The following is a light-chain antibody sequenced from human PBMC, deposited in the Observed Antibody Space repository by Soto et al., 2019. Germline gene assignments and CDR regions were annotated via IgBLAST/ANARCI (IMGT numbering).Light chain of an antibody. Sequence: EIVLTQSPGTLSLSPGERATLSRRASQSVSSSYLAWYQQKPGQAPRLLIYGASSRATDIPDRFSGSGSGTDFTLTISRLEPEDFAVYYCQQYGSSPPITFGQGTRLEIK. CDR1: QSVSSSY. V-gene: IGKV3-20*01. CDR3: QQYGSSPPIT. J-gene: IGKJ5*01. CDR2: GAS.